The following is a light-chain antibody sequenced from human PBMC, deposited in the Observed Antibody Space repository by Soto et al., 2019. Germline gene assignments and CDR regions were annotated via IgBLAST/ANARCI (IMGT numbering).Light chain of an antibody. Sequence: QSALTQPPSASGSPGQSVTISCTGTSSDVGGYNYVSWYQQHPGKAPQLMISEVSKRPSGVPDRFSGSKSGNTASLTVSVLQAEDEADYYCSSFAGNNNLVFGGGTKLTVL. CDR3: SSFAGNNNLV. V-gene: IGLV2-8*01. J-gene: IGLJ2*01. CDR2: EVS. CDR1: SSDVGGYNY.